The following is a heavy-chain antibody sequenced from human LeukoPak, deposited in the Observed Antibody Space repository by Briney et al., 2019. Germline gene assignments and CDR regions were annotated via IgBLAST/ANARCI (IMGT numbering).Heavy chain of an antibody. CDR3: ASQPLSDYGMDV. Sequence: ASVKVSCKASGGTFSSYAISWVRQAPGQGLEWMGRIIPILGIANYAQKFQGRVTMTRDTSTSTVYMELSSLRSEDTAVYYCASQPLSDYGMDVWGQGTTVTVSS. CDR1: GGTFSSYA. CDR2: IIPILGIA. V-gene: IGHV1-69*04. J-gene: IGHJ6*02.